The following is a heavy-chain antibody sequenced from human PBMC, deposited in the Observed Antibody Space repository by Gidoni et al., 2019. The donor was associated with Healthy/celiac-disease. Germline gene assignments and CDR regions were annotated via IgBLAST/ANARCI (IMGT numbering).Heavy chain of an antibody. V-gene: IGHV4-61*02. D-gene: IGHD3-22*01. CDR1: GGSISSGSYS. CDR3: AREAPYYYDSSGYYEHDAFDI. Sequence: QVQLQESGPGLVKPSQTLSLTCTVSGGSISSGSYSWSWIRQPAGKGLEWIGRIYTSGSTNYNPSLKSRFTISVDTSKNQFSLKLSSVTAADTAVYYCAREAPYYYDSSGYYEHDAFDIWGQGTMVTVSS. CDR2: IYTSGST. J-gene: IGHJ3*02.